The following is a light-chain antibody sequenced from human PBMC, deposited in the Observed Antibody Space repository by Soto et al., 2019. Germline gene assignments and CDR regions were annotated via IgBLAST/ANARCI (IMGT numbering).Light chain of an antibody. Sequence: DIQMTQSPSTLSASVGDRVTITCRASQSISSWLAWYQQKPGKAPKLLIYDDSSLESGVQSRFSGSGSGNEFTLTISSLQSDDFTTYYCPQYNRYSPAETFGQGTKLEIK. J-gene: IGKJ2*01. V-gene: IGKV1-5*01. CDR3: PQYNRYSPAET. CDR2: DDS. CDR1: QSISSW.